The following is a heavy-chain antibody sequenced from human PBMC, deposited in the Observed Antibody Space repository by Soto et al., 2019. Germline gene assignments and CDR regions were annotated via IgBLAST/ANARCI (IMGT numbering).Heavy chain of an antibody. CDR1: GFTFNIYA. CDR3: ATPGYYNYRSGYNYFDL. Sequence: GGSLRLSCEASGFTFNIYAMNWVRQAPGKGLEWVSTISTSGDYTNYADSVTGLFTISRDNSKNTVSLQMNSRRAEDTAVYYCATPGYYNYRSGYNYFDLWGQGTLVTVSS. CDR2: ISTSGDYT. V-gene: IGHV3-23*01. D-gene: IGHD3-22*01. J-gene: IGHJ4*01.